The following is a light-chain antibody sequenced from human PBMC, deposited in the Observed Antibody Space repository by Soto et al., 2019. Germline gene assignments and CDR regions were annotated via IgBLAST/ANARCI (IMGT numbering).Light chain of an antibody. Sequence: EIVLTQSPGTLSLSPGERATLSCRASQSVSSSYLAWYQQKLGQAPRLLSYGASSRATGIPDRFSGSGSGTDFTLTISRLEPEDFAVYYCQQYGNSPPTTFGGGTKVEIK. V-gene: IGKV3-20*01. CDR2: GAS. J-gene: IGKJ4*01. CDR3: QQYGNSPPTT. CDR1: QSVSSSY.